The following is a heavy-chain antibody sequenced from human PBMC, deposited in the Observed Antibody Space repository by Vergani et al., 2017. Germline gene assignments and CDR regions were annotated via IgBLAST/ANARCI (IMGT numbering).Heavy chain of an antibody. CDR2: ISGSGGST. J-gene: IGHJ6*02. CDR3: ARHSILGLGYSNYIGSMDV. V-gene: IGHV3-23*01. Sequence: EVQLLESGGGLVQPGGSLRLSCAASGFTFSSYAMSWVRQAPGKGLEWVSAISGSGGSTYYADSVKGRFTISRDNSKNTLYLQMNSLRAEDTAVYYCARHSILGLGYSNYIGSMDVWGQGTTVTVSS. CDR1: GFTFSSYA. D-gene: IGHD4-11*01.